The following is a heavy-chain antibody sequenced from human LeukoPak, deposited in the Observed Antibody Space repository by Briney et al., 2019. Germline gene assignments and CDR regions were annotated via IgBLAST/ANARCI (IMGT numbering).Heavy chain of an antibody. CDR3: ARAVRGTDYYDSSGLGWYYFDY. V-gene: IGHV3-48*04. CDR2: ISSSGSTI. Sequence: GGSLRLSCAASGFTFSSYGMHWVRQAPGKGLEWVSYISSSGSTIYYADSVKGRFTISRDNAKNSLYLQMNSLRAEDTAVYYCARAVRGTDYYDSSGLGWYYFDYWGQGTLVTVSS. J-gene: IGHJ4*02. D-gene: IGHD3-22*01. CDR1: GFTFSSYG.